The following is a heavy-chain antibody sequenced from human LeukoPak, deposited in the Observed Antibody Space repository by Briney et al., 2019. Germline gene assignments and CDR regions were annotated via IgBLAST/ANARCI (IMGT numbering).Heavy chain of an antibody. J-gene: IGHJ4*02. V-gene: IGHV1-18*01. CDR1: GYTFTSYG. D-gene: IGHD4-23*01. Sequence: ASVTVSCKASGYTFTSYGISWVRQAPGQGLEWMGWISAYNGNTNYAQKLQGRVTMTTGTSTSTAYMELRSLRSDDTAVYYCARDGEEDGGTLPFDYWGQGTLVTVSS. CDR2: ISAYNGNT. CDR3: ARDGEEDGGTLPFDY.